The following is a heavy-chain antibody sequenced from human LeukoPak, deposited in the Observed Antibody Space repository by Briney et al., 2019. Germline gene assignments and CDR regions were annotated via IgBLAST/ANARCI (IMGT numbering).Heavy chain of an antibody. J-gene: IGHJ4*02. V-gene: IGHV4-39*01. CDR3: AGHGRMGTINPSY. D-gene: IGHD5-24*01. Sequence: SETLSLTCTVSGGSISNSSYYWGWIRQPPGKGLEWIGSMYYSGSTYYNPSLKSRATISVDTSKNQFSLKLSSVTAADTAVYYCAGHGRMGTINPSYWGQGTLVTVSS. CDR2: MYYSGST. CDR1: GGSISNSSYY.